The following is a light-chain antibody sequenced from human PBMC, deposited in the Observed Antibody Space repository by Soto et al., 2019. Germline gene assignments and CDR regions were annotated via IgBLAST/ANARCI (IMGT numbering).Light chain of an antibody. J-gene: IGLJ2*01. V-gene: IGLV2-8*01. CDR1: SSDVGGYNY. CDR2: EVS. Sequence: QSALTQPPSASGSPGQSVTISCTGTSSDVGGYNYVSWYQQHPGKAPKLMIYEVSKRPSGVPDRFSGSKSGNTASLTVSGLQAEDAADYYCSSYAGRNNLVFGGGTKVTVL. CDR3: SSYAGRNNLV.